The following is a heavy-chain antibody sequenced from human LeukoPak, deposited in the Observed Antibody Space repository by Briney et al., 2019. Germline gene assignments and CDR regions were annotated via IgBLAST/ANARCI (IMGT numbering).Heavy chain of an antibody. V-gene: IGHV4-59*01. CDR3: ARQAIAGSVVWFDP. CDR1: GGSISSYY. J-gene: IGHJ5*02. D-gene: IGHD2-21*01. Sequence: ASETLSLTCTVSGGSISSYYWSWIRQPPGKGLEWIRYIYYSGSTNYNPSLKSRVTISVDTSKNQFSLKLSSVTAADTAVYYCARQAIAGSVVWFDPWGQGTLVTVSS. CDR2: IYYSGST.